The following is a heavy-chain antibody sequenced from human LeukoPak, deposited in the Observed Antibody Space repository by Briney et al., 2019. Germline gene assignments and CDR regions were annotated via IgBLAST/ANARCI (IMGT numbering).Heavy chain of an antibody. D-gene: IGHD2-2*03. CDR1: GFTFSSYS. CDR3: ARQVGYCSSTSCVGLIGY. V-gene: IGHV3-21*01. CDR2: ISSSSSYI. Sequence: GGSLRLSCAVSGFTFSSYSMNWVRQAPGKGLEWVSSISSSSSYIYYADSVKGRFTISRDNAKNSLYLQMNSLRAEDTAVYYCARQVGYCSSTSCVGLIGYWGQGTLVTVSS. J-gene: IGHJ4*02.